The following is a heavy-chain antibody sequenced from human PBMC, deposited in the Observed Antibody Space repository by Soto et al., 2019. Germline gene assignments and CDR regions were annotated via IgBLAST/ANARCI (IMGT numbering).Heavy chain of an antibody. CDR2: IKQDGSEK. CDR1: GFTFSSYW. V-gene: IGHV3-7*01. CDR3: ARVSRGQWLAPEYYFDY. J-gene: IGHJ4*02. Sequence: GGSLRLSCAASGFTFSSYWMSWVRQAPGKGLEWVANIKQDGSEKYYVDSVKGRFTIPRDNAKNSLYLQMNSLRAGDTAVYYCARVSRGQWLAPEYYFDYWGQGTLVNVSS. D-gene: IGHD6-19*01.